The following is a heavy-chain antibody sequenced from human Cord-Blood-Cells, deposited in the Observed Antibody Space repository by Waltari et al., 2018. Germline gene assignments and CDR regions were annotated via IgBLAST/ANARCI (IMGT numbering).Heavy chain of an antibody. J-gene: IGHJ4*02. CDR2: SNPNRGGT. CDR1: GYTFTGYY. D-gene: IGHD3-10*01. Sequence: QVQLVQSGAEVKKPGASVKVSCKASGYTFTGYYMHWVRQAPGQGLEWWGWSNPNRGGTTYGQRFQGRVTRTRDTAISTAYMEVGRLRSDDTAVYYCARDRGGIGNWGQGTLVTVSS. V-gene: IGHV1-2*02. CDR3: ARDRGGIGN.